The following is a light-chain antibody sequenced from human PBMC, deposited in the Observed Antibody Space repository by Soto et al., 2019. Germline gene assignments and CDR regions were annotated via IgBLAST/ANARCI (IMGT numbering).Light chain of an antibody. V-gene: IGLV2-11*01. Sequence: QSVLTQPRSVSGSPGQSVTISCTGTSSDLGGYNYVSWYQQHPGKATKLMIYDVSKRPSGVPDRFSGSKSGNTASLTISGLQAEDEADYYCCSYAGSYTFVFGTGTKVTVL. CDR3: CSYAGSYTFV. J-gene: IGLJ1*01. CDR2: DVS. CDR1: SSDLGGYNY.